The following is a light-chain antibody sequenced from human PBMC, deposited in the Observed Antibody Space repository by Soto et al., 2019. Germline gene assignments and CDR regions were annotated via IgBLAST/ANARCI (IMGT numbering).Light chain of an antibody. Sequence: DLQMTQSPSSLSASVGHSVTITCRASPSSSGYLNWYQQKPGKAPKLLIYAASSLQSGVPSRCSGSGSGTDFTLTSSSRQPEDVATYDCQKSYYDPPTCGQGTNVEIK. CDR1: PSSSGY. CDR2: AAS. CDR3: QKSYYDPPT. V-gene: IGKV1-39*01. J-gene: IGKJ1*01.